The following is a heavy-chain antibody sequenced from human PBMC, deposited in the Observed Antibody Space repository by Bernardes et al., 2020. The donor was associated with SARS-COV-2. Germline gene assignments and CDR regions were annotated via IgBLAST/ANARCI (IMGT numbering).Heavy chain of an antibody. CDR1: GGSISSGSYY. J-gene: IGHJ1*01. CDR3: AREEGTYYYGSGSQL. V-gene: IGHV4-61*02. CDR2: IYTSGST. Sequence: SETLSLTCTVSGGSISSGSYYWSWIRQPAGKGLEWIGRIYTSGSTNYNPSLKSRVTISVDTSKNQFSLKLSSVTAADTAVYYCAREEGTYYYGSGSQLWGQGTLVTVSS. D-gene: IGHD3-10*01.